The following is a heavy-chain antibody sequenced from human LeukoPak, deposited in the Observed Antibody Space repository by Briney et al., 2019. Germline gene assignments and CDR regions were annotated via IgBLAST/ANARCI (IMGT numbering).Heavy chain of an antibody. Sequence: PGGSLRLSCAASGFTCSSSWMSWVRQAPGKGLEWVANIKQDGSEKYYVDSVKGRFTISRDNAKNSLYLQMNSLRAEDKAVYFCARVVPPLYYFDYWGQGTLVTVSS. J-gene: IGHJ4*02. CDR1: GFTCSSSW. CDR3: ARVVPPLYYFDY. D-gene: IGHD3-10*01. CDR2: IKQDGSEK. V-gene: IGHV3-7*01.